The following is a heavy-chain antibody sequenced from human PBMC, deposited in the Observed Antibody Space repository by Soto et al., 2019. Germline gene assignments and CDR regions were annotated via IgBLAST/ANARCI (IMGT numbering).Heavy chain of an antibody. J-gene: IGHJ4*02. D-gene: IGHD2-15*01. CDR3: ARGQVVAATTYSDY. Sequence: QVQLVQSGAEVKKPGASVKVSCKASGYTFTSYYMHWVRQAPGQGLEWLGIISPGGTYTDFAQKVRGRVAMTRDTATSTVYMELTSLRSDDTAVYFCARGQVVAATTYSDYWGQGTLVTVSS. V-gene: IGHV1-46*01. CDR2: ISPGGTYT. CDR1: GYTFTSYY.